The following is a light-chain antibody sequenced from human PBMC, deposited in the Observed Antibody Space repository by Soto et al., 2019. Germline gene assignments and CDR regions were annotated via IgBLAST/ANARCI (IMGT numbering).Light chain of an antibody. CDR2: GAS. CDR1: QSVSSSY. Sequence: EVALTQAPGTPSLSSGERATLSCRASQSVSSSYLAWYQQKPGQAPRLLIYGASSRATGIPDRFSGSGSGTDFTLTISRLEPEDFAVYYCQQYGSSPGTFGQGTKVDI. J-gene: IGKJ1*01. V-gene: IGKV3-20*01. CDR3: QQYGSSPGT.